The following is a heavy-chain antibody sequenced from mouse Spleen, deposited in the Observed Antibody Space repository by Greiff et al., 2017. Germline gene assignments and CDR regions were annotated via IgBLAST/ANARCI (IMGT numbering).Heavy chain of an antibody. CDR1: GFTFSSYG. V-gene: IGHV5-9-2*01. Sequence: EVMLVESGGGLVKPGGSLKLSCAASGFTFSSYGMSWVRQTPEKRLEWVATISGGGSYTYYPDSVKGRFTISRDNAKNNLYLQMSSLRSEDTALYYCARQGLYDYDFDYWGQGTTLTVSS. D-gene: IGHD2-4*01. J-gene: IGHJ2*01. CDR2: ISGGGSYT. CDR3: ARQGLYDYDFDY.